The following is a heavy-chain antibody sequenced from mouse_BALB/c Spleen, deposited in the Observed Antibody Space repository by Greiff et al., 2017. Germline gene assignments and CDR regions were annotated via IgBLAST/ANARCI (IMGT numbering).Heavy chain of an antibody. D-gene: IGHD2-10*02. CDR1: GYSFTSYW. CDR2: IYPGNSDT. CDR3: TRGQYGHYFDY. J-gene: IGHJ2*01. V-gene: IGHV1-5*01. Sequence: DVKLVESGTVLARPGASVKMSCKASGYSFTSYWMHWVKQRPGQGLEWIGAIYPGNSDTSYNQKFKGKAKLTAVTSASTAYMELSSLTNEDSAVYYCTRGQYGHYFDYWGQGTTLTVSS.